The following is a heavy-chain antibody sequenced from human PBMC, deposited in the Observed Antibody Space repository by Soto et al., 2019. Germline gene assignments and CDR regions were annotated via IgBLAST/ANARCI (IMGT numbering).Heavy chain of an antibody. CDR2: IIPIFGTA. CDR3: ARDLREGVGATSPFDDAFDI. J-gene: IGHJ3*02. D-gene: IGHD1-26*01. V-gene: IGHV1-69*13. Sequence: SVKVSCKASGGTFSSCAISWVRQAPGQGLEWMGGIIPIFGTANYAQKFQGRVTITADESTSTAYMELSSLRSEDTAVYYCARDLREGVGATSPFDDAFDIWGQGTMVTVSS. CDR1: GGTFSSCA.